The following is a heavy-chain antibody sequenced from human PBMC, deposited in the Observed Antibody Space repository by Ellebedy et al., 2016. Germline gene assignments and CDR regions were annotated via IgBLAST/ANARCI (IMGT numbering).Heavy chain of an antibody. CDR2: ISGSGGST. V-gene: IGHV3-23*01. Sequence: GESLKISXAASGFTFSSYAMSWVRQAPGKGLEWVSAISGSGGSTYYADSVKGRFTISRDNSKNTLYLQMNSLRAEDTAVYYCAKGEYHYYGSGSFDYWGQGTLVTVSS. J-gene: IGHJ4*02. CDR1: GFTFSSYA. CDR3: AKGEYHYYGSGSFDY. D-gene: IGHD3-10*01.